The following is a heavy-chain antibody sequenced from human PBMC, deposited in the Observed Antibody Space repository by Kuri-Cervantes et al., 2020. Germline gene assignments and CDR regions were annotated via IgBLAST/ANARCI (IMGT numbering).Heavy chain of an antibody. D-gene: IGHD3-10*01. CDR1: GFSFSDYY. Sequence: GESLKISCAASGFSFSDYYMNWIRQAPGKGLEWVSYISSSGSTIYYADSVKGRFTISRDNAKNSLYLQMNSLRAEDTAVYYCARDPHATVRGNLFDYWGQGTLVTVSS. J-gene: IGHJ4*02. CDR3: ARDPHATVRGNLFDY. CDR2: ISSSGSTI. V-gene: IGHV3-11*01.